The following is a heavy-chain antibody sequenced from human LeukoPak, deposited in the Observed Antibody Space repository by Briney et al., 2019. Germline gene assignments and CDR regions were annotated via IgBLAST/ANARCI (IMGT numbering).Heavy chain of an antibody. CDR3: ARGALTYSYVPFDP. J-gene: IGHJ5*02. CDR2: INHSGST. D-gene: IGHD5-18*01. V-gene: IGHV4-34*01. Sequence: PSETLSLTCAVYGGSFSGYYWSWLRQPPGKGLEWIGEINHSGSTNYNPSLKSRVTISVDTSKNQFSLKLSSVTAADTAVYYCARGALTYSYVPFDPWGQGTLVTVSS. CDR1: GGSFSGYY.